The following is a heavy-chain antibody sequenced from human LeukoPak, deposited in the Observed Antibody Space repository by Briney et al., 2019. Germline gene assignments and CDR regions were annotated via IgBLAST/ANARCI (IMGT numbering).Heavy chain of an antibody. CDR3: ARLRGYSYGWKTLYYFDY. CDR1: GGSISSSSYY. J-gene: IGHJ4*02. D-gene: IGHD5-18*01. V-gene: IGHV4-39*01. Sequence: PSETLSLTCTVSGGSISSSSYYWGWIRHPPGQGLEWIGSIYSSGSTYYNPSLKSRVTISVDTSKNQFSLKLSSVTAADTAVYYCARLRGYSYGWKTLYYFDYWGQGTLVTVSS. CDR2: IYSSGST.